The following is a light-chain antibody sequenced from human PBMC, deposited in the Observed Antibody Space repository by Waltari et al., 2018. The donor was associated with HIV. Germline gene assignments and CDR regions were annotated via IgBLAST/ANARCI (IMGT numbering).Light chain of an antibody. V-gene: IGKV1-39*01. CDR2: AAT. CDR3: QQSYSTLPYT. Sequence: DIQMNQSPLPLSSSVRGRDTITCRASQNIGNYVNWYRQKVGEAPEPLVFAATSLHHGVPSRFSASGSGTDFTLTIAGLEPEGFAMYFCQQSYSTLPYTFGQGT. J-gene: IGKJ2*01. CDR1: QNIGNY.